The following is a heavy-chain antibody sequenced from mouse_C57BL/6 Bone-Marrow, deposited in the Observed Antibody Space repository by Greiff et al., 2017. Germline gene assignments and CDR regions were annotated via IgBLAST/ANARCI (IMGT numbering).Heavy chain of an antibody. V-gene: IGHV1-50*01. Sequence: QVQLQQPGAELVKPGASVKLSCKASGYTFTSYWMQWVKQRPGQGLEWIGEIDPSDSYTNYNQKFKGKATLTVDTSSSTAYMQLSSLTSEDSAVYYCARDLYYGNYDYAMDYWGQGTSGTVSS. D-gene: IGHD2-1*01. J-gene: IGHJ4*01. CDR2: IDPSDSYT. CDR1: GYTFTSYW. CDR3: ARDLYYGNYDYAMDY.